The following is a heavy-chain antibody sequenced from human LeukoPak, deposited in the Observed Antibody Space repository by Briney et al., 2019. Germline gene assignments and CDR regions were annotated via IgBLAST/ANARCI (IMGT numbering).Heavy chain of an antibody. D-gene: IGHD1-14*01. J-gene: IGHJ6*03. Sequence: ASVKVSCKASGYTFTSYDINWVRQATGQGLEWMGWMNPNSGNTGYAQKFQGRVTMTRNTSISTAYMELSSLRSEDTAVYYCARGKIAEPADYYMDVWGKGTTVTVSS. CDR3: ARGKIAEPADYYMDV. CDR1: GYTFTSYD. V-gene: IGHV1-8*01. CDR2: MNPNSGNT.